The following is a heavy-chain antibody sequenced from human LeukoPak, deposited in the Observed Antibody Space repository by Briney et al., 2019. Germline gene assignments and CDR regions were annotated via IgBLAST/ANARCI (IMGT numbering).Heavy chain of an antibody. CDR2: IYADGGT. D-gene: IGHD6-6*01. CDR1: GFTVSTNF. Sequence: GGSLRLSCAVSGFTVSTNFMSWVRQAPGRGLEWVSIIYADGGTSCADSVKGRFTISRDNSKNTVYLQMSSLRAEDTAVYYCARLAARPYWGQGTLVTVSS. V-gene: IGHV3-53*01. J-gene: IGHJ4*02. CDR3: ARLAARPY.